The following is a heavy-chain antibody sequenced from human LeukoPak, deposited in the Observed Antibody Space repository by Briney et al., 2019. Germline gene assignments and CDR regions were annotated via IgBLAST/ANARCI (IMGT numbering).Heavy chain of an antibody. CDR1: GYTFTSYD. Sequence: ASVKVSCKASGYTFTSYDINWVRQATGQGLEWMGWMNPNSGNTGYAQKFQGRVTMTRNTSISTAYMELSSLRSEDTAVYYCARNGLSDYYYYMDVWGKGTTVTVSS. V-gene: IGHV1-8*01. J-gene: IGHJ6*03. CDR2: MNPNSGNT. D-gene: IGHD3-3*01. CDR3: ARNGLSDYYYYMDV.